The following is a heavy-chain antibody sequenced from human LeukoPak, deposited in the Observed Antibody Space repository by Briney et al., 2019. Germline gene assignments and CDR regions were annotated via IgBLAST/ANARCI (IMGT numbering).Heavy chain of an antibody. CDR3: ARMGVSYYYDSSTYYPLAFDV. D-gene: IGHD3-22*01. Sequence: PSETLSLTCTVSGYSISSGYYWGWIRQSPGKGLEWIATIFHSGSIYYSPSLKSRVTLSVDTSKNQFFLKLNSVNAADTAVYYCARMGVSYYYDSSTYYPLAFDVWGQGTMVTVSP. CDR1: GYSISSGYY. V-gene: IGHV4-38-2*02. J-gene: IGHJ3*01. CDR2: IFHSGSI.